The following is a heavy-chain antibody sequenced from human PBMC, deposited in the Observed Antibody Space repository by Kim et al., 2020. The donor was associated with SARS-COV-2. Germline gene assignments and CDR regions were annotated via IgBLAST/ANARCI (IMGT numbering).Heavy chain of an antibody. V-gene: IGHV3-48*03. Sequence: GGSLRLSCAASGFTFSSYEMNWVRQAPGKGLEWVSYISSSGSTIYYADSVKGRFTISRDNAKNSLYLQMNSLRAEDTAVYYCARDRGDASGSHPFDYWGQGTLVTVSS. CDR3: ARDRGDASGSHPFDY. CDR2: ISSSGSTI. J-gene: IGHJ4*02. CDR1: GFTFSSYE. D-gene: IGHD1-26*01.